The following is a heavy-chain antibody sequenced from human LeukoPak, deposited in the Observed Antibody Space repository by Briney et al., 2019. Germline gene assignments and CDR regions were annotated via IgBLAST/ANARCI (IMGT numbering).Heavy chain of an antibody. D-gene: IGHD3-10*01. J-gene: IGHJ4*02. CDR3: ARGRSYGSGSYLLDY. CDR2: IGTAGDT. CDR1: GFTFSSYD. Sequence: PGGSLRHSCAASGFTFSSYDMHWVRQATGKGLEWVSAIGTAGDTYYPGSVKGRFTISRENAKNSLYLQMNSLRAGDTAVYYCARGRSYGSGSYLLDYWGQGTLVTVSS. V-gene: IGHV3-13*01.